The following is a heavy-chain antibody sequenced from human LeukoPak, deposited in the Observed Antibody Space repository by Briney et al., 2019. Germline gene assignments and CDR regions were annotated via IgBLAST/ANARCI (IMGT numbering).Heavy chain of an antibody. CDR2: IYHSGST. CDR1: GGSFSGYY. D-gene: IGHD6-13*01. CDR3: AREPYSSSRAFRRGPPLNWFDP. J-gene: IGHJ5*02. V-gene: IGHV4-34*01. Sequence: SETLSLTCAVYGGSFSGYYWGWIRQPPGKGLEWIGSIYHSGSTYYNPSLKSRVTISVDTSKNQFSLQLNSVTPEDTAVYYCAREPYSSSRAFRRGPPLNWFDPWGQGTLVTVSS.